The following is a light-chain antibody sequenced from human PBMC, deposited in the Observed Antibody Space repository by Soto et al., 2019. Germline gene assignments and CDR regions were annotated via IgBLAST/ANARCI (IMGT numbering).Light chain of an antibody. CDR2: GAS. CDR1: QSFSSSY. J-gene: IGKJ3*01. CDR3: QQYGSSPLLT. Sequence: EIVLTQSPGTLSLSPGERATLSCRASQSFSSSYLAWYQQKPGQAPRLLIYGASSRATGIPDRFSGSGSGTDFTLTISRLEPEDFAVYYCQQYGSSPLLTFGPGTKVEIK. V-gene: IGKV3-20*01.